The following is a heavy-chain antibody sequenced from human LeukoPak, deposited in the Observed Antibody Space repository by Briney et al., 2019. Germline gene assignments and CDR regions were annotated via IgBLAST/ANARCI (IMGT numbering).Heavy chain of an antibody. D-gene: IGHD3-22*01. Sequence: QPRGSLRLSCAASGFTFSSYAMHWVRQAPGKGLEWVAVISYDGSNKYYADSVKGRFTISRDNSKNTLYLQMNSLRAEDTAVYYCARDYYDSSGYYYYWGQGTLVTVSS. V-gene: IGHV3-30-3*01. J-gene: IGHJ4*02. CDR1: GFTFSSYA. CDR3: ARDYYDSSGYYYY. CDR2: ISYDGSNK.